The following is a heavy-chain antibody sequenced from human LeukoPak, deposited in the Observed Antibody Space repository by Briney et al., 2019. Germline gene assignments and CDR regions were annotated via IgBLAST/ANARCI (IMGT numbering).Heavy chain of an antibody. CDR2: INPNSGGT. CDR3: ASPSEGAAAWHYYYYYGMDV. D-gene: IGHD2-2*01. Sequence: GASVKVSCKASGYTFTGYYMHWVRQAPGQGLEWMGWINPNSGGTNYAQKFQGRVTMTRDTSISTAYMELSRLRSDDTAVYYCASPSEGAAAWHYYYYYGMDVWGQGTTVTVSS. J-gene: IGHJ6*02. CDR1: GYTFTGYY. V-gene: IGHV1-2*02.